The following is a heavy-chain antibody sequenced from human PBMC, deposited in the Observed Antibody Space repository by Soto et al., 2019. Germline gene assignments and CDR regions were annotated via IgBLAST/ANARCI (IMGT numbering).Heavy chain of an antibody. CDR2: IYYSGST. V-gene: IGHV4-39*01. J-gene: IGHJ4*02. CDR3: ARHSLWGGDFVY. D-gene: IGHD7-27*01. Sequence: PSETLSLTCTVSGGSISSSSYYWGWIRQPPGKGLEWIGSIYYSGSTYYNPAPKSRVTISVDTSKNQLSLKLSSVTAADTAVYYCARHSLWGGDFVYWGQGTLVTVSS. CDR1: GGSISSSSYY.